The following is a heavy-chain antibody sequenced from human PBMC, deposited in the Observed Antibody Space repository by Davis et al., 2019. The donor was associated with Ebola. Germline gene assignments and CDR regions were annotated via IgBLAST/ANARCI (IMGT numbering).Heavy chain of an antibody. CDR2: IRSKAHSYAT. CDR1: ASTFSASA. Sequence: GGSLRLSCAVSASTFSASAMHWVRPAYGNGLGWVGRIRSKAHSYATAYAASVKGRFTISRDDSKNTAYLQMNSLKTEDTAVYYCTSSGSSFDYWGQGTLVTVSS. D-gene: IGHD3-10*01. V-gene: IGHV3-73*01. CDR3: TSSGSSFDY. J-gene: IGHJ4*02.